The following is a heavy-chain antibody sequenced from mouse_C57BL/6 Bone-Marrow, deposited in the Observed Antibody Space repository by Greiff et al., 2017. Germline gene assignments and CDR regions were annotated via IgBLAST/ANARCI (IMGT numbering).Heavy chain of an antibody. CDR1: GFTFSSYG. CDR3: ARHVLPVVALAMDY. Sequence: EVKLVESGGDLVKPGGSLKLSCAASGFTFSSYGMSWVRQTPDKRLEWVATISSGGSYTYYPDSVKGRFTISRDNAKNTLYLQMSSLKSEDTAMYYGARHVLPVVALAMDYWGQGTSVTVSS. J-gene: IGHJ4*01. CDR2: ISSGGSYT. D-gene: IGHD1-1*01. V-gene: IGHV5-6*01.